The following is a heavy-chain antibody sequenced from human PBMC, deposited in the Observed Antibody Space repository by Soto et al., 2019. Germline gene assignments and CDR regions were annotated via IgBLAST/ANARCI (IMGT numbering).Heavy chain of an antibody. CDR2: INHSGST. D-gene: IGHD6-6*01. CDR1: GGSFSGYY. V-gene: IGHV4-34*01. J-gene: IGHJ6*02. CDR3: ARGQYSSSYLAFYYYGMDV. Sequence: QVQLQQWGAGLLKPSETLSLTCAVYGGSFSGYYWSWIRKPPGKGLEWIGEINHSGSTNYNPSLKGRVTMSVDTSKNQFALERSSVTAAGTAVYYCARGQYSSSYLAFYYYGMDVWGQGTTVTVSS.